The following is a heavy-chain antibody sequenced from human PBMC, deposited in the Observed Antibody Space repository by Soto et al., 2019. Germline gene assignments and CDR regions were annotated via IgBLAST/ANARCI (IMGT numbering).Heavy chain of an antibody. CDR2: INPSGGST. CDR1: GYTFTSYY. D-gene: IGHD3-16*02. J-gene: IGHJ6*02. Sequence: QVQLVQSGAEVKKPGASVKVSCKASGYTFTSYYMHWVRQAPGQGLEWMGIINPSGGSTSYAQKFQGRVTMPRDTSTSTVYMELSSLRSEDTAVYYCARGDMITFGGVIASYGMDVWGQGTTVTVSS. V-gene: IGHV1-46*01. CDR3: ARGDMITFGGVIASYGMDV.